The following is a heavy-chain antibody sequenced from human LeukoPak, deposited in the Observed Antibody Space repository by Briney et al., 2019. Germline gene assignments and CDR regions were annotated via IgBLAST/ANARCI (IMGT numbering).Heavy chain of an antibody. CDR1: GFTFSSYA. V-gene: IGHV3-23*01. J-gene: IGHJ4*01. D-gene: IGHD1-26*01. CDR3: VRQKKSHGNFDY. Sequence: EGSLRLPCAASGFTFSSYAMSWVRQAPGKGLEWVSAISGNGGSTFYTDAVKGRFTISRDNSKNTLYLQMNSLRAEDTAVYYCVRQKKSHGNFDYWGQEPWSPSPQ. CDR2: ISGNGGST.